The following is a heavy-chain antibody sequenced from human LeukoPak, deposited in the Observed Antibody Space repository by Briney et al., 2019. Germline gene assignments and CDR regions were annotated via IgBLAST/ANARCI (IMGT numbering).Heavy chain of an antibody. J-gene: IGHJ3*02. CDR2: ISWNSGSI. V-gene: IGHV3-9*01. Sequence: PGGSLRLSCAASGFTFDDYAMHWVRQAPGKGLEWVSGISWNSGSIGYADSVKGRFTISRDNAKNSLYLQMNSLRAEDTAVYYCARDQDVYCSGGSCTSFDIWGQGTMVTVSS. D-gene: IGHD2-15*01. CDR3: ARDQDVYCSGGSCTSFDI. CDR1: GFTFDDYA.